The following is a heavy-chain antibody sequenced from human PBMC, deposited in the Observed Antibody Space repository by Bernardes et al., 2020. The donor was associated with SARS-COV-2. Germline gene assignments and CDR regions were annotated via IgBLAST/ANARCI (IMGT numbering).Heavy chain of an antibody. Sequence: SETLSLTCAVYGGSFSGYYWSWIRQPPGKGLEWIGEINHSGSTNYNPSLKSRVTISVDTSKNQFSLKLSSVTAADTAVYYCAREALDSGYDYGWFDPWGQGTTVTVSS. CDR2: INHSGST. CDR1: GGSFSGYY. V-gene: IGHV4-34*01. D-gene: IGHD5-12*01. J-gene: IGHJ5*01. CDR3: AREALDSGYDYGWFDP.